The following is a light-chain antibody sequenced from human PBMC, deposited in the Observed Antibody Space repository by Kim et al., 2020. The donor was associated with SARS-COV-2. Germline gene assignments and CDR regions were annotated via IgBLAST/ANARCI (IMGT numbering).Light chain of an antibody. Sequence: SPGERVTLSSRASQSVSNSYLAWYQQKPGQAPRLLIYGASSRTTAIPDRFSGSGSGTDFTLTISRVEPEDFAVYYCQQYGSSPTTFGQGTKVDIK. CDR1: QSVSNSY. V-gene: IGKV3-20*01. J-gene: IGKJ1*01. CDR2: GAS. CDR3: QQYGSSPTT.